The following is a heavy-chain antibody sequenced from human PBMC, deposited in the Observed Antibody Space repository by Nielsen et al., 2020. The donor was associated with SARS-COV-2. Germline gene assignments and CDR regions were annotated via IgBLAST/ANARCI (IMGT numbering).Heavy chain of an antibody. CDR2: IYHSGIT. D-gene: IGHD4-17*01. CDR1: GASISSYY. V-gene: IGHV4-59*01. Sequence: SETLSLTCSVSGASISSYYWSWIRQPPGKGLEWIGYIYHSGITKINPSLKSRVTISVDTSKNQFSLKLSSVTAADTALYSCARATVYGDYGFFDNWGQGAQVTVSS. CDR3: ARATVYGDYGFFDN. J-gene: IGHJ4*02.